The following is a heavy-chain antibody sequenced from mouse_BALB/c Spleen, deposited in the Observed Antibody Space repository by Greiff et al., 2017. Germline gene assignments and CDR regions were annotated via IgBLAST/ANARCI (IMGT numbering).Heavy chain of an antibody. Sequence: EVKLMESGGGLVKPGGSLKLSCAASGFTFSDYYMYWVRQTPEKRLEWVATISDGGSYTYYPDSVKGRFTISRDNAKNNLYLQMSSLKSEDTAMYYCARAVYDGYYPVDYWGQGTTLTVSS. D-gene: IGHD2-3*01. CDR3: ARAVYDGYYPVDY. V-gene: IGHV5-4*02. CDR2: ISDGGSYT. CDR1: GFTFSDYY. J-gene: IGHJ2*01.